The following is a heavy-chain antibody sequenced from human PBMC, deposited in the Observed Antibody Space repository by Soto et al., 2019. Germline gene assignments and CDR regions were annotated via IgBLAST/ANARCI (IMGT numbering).Heavy chain of an antibody. V-gene: IGHV1-58*01. CDR1: GFTFTSSA. CDR2: IVVGSGNT. Sequence: GASVKVSCKASGFTFTSSAVQWVRQARGQRLEWIGWIVVGSGNTNYAQKFQERVTITRDMSTSTAYMELSSLRSEDTAVYYCAADGQAVTQTGYYYYGMDVWGRGTTVTVSS. J-gene: IGHJ6*02. D-gene: IGHD5-18*01. CDR3: AADGQAVTQTGYYYYGMDV.